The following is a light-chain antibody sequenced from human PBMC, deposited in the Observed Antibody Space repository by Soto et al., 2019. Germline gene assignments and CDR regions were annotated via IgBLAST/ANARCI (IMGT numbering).Light chain of an antibody. CDR3: YSYGGSSALDLI. CDR1: SSDVGSYNL. Sequence: QSVLTQPASVAGSPGQSITISCTGTSSDVGSYNLVSWYQQHPGKAPKLMIYEVNKRPSGVSNRFSGSKSGNTASLTISGLQAEDEADYYCYSYGGSSALDLIIGGGTKLTVL. CDR2: EVN. J-gene: IGLJ2*01. V-gene: IGLV2-23*02.